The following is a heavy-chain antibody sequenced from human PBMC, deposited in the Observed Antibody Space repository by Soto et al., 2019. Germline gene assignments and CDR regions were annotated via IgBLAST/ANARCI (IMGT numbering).Heavy chain of an antibody. CDR3: ERDKRVTMIGGWLDP. CDR2: IYHSGKT. Sequence: PSETLSLTCVVSGYSISSGYYWAWVRQPPGKELEWIGSIYHSGKTYYKPSLRSRVTVSVDTSKNQFSMKLISVTAADTAVYYCERDKRVTMIGGWLDPWGQGPLVTVSS. D-gene: IGHD3-22*01. CDR1: GYSISSGYY. V-gene: IGHV4-38-2*02. J-gene: IGHJ5*02.